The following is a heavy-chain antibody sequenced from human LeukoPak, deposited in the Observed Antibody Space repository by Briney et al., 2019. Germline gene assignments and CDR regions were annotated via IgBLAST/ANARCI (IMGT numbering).Heavy chain of an antibody. CDR1: GGSISSYY. CDR3: ARGPRGYYYYYMDV. Sequence: PSETLSLTYTVSGGSISSYYWSWIRQPPGKGLEWIGYIHYSGSTNYNPSLKSRVTISVDTSKNQFSLKLSSVTAADTAVYYCARGPRGYYYYYMDVWGKGTTVTVSS. J-gene: IGHJ6*03. D-gene: IGHD3-16*01. CDR2: IHYSGST. V-gene: IGHV4-59*12.